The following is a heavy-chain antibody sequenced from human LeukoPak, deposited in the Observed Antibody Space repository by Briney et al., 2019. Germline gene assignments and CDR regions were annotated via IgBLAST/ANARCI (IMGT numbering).Heavy chain of an antibody. Sequence: GGSLRLSCAASGFTFSSYAMSWVRQAPGKGLEWVSAISGSGGSTYYADSVKGRFTISRDNSKNTLYLQMNSLRAEDTAVYYCAGGRFLEWLSTYYMDVWGKGTTVIVSS. D-gene: IGHD3-3*01. CDR1: GFTFSSYA. CDR3: AGGRFLEWLSTYYMDV. J-gene: IGHJ6*03. V-gene: IGHV3-23*01. CDR2: ISGSGGST.